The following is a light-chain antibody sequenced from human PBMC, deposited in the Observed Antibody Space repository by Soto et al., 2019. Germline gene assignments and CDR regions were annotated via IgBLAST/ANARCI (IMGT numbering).Light chain of an antibody. CDR2: GAS. J-gene: IGKJ5*01. V-gene: IGKV3-15*01. Sequence: EIVMTQSPATLSVSPGERATLSCRASQSVGDKLVWFQQKPGQAPRLLIYGASTRATGVPHRFTGSGSGTDFTLTISRLQSEDFAVYYCQKYNNWPPITFGQGTRLEIK. CDR1: QSVGDK. CDR3: QKYNNWPPIT.